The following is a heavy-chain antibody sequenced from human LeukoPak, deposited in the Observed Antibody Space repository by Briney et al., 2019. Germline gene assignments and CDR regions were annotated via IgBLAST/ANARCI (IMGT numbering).Heavy chain of an antibody. J-gene: IGHJ3*02. Sequence: ASVKVSCKASGYTFTAYYIHWVRQAPGQGLECMGWINPNSGGTDYTQKFQGRVTMTRDTSISTAYMELSRLRSDDTAVYYCARASASYAFDIWGQGTLVTVSS. CDR3: ARASASYAFDI. CDR1: GYTFTAYY. V-gene: IGHV1-2*02. CDR2: INPNSGGT.